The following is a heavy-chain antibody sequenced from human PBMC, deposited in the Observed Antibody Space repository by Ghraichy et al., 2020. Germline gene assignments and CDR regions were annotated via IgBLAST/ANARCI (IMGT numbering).Heavy chain of an antibody. CDR1: GFTFSSYG. CDR3: AKAGSGSYYYYGMDV. Sequence: GESLNISCAASGFTFSSYGMHWVRQAPGKGLEWVAFIRYDGSNKYYADSVKGRFTISRDNSKNTLYLQMNSLRAEDTAVYYCAKAGSGSYYYYGMDVWGQGTTVTVSS. CDR2: IRYDGSNK. D-gene: IGHD3-10*01. V-gene: IGHV3-30*02. J-gene: IGHJ6*02.